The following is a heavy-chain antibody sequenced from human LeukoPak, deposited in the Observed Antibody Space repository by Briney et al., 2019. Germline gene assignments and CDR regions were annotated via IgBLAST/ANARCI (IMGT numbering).Heavy chain of an antibody. V-gene: IGHV1-18*01. D-gene: IGHD6-13*01. CDR1: GYTFTSYG. CDR2: ISAYNGNT. CDR3: ARDSRELAAPDY. J-gene: IGHJ4*02. Sequence: GASVKVSCKASGYTFTSYGISWVRQAPGQGREWMGWISAYNGNTNYAQKFQGRVTMTRDTSRSTAYMELRSLRSDDTAVYYCARDSRELAAPDYWGQGTLVTVSS.